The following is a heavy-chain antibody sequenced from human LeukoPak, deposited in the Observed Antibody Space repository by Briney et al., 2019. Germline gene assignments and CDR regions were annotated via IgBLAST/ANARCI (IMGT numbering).Heavy chain of an antibody. Sequence: PSETLSLTCNVSGVSISGYYWNWIRQPPGKGLEWIGYIYYSGSTNFSPSLKSRVTMSLDTSKNKFSLKLSSVTAADTAVYYCARDSSYGSFDYWGQGTLVTVSS. D-gene: IGHD3-16*01. J-gene: IGHJ4*03. CDR3: ARDSSYGSFDY. CDR2: IYYSGST. V-gene: IGHV4-59*01. CDR1: GVSISGYY.